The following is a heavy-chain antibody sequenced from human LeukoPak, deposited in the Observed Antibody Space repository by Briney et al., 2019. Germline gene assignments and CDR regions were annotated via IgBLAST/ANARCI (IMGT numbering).Heavy chain of an antibody. J-gene: IGHJ4*02. CDR3: ARDWRDADTPLFM. CDR2: VRPDGIDK. D-gene: IGHD3-3*01. V-gene: IGHV3-7*01. CDR1: GFTFTDHS. Sequence: GGSLRLSCIASGFTFTDHSMSWVRQPPGKGLEWVAMVRPDGIDKYFVDSVKGQFTLSRDNSKASVYLQLSSLKVEDTAVYYCARDWRDADTPLFMWGQGTLVTVSS.